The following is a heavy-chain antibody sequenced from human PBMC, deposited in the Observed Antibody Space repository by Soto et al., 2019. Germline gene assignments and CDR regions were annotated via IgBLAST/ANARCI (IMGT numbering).Heavy chain of an antibody. V-gene: IGHV3-11*06. CDR2: ISSSSSYT. CDR3: VLPDYGDKTEDY. D-gene: IGHD4-17*01. CDR1: GFTFSDYY. J-gene: IGHJ4*02. Sequence: QVQLVESGGGLVKPGGSLRLSCAASGFTFSDYYMSWIRQAPGKGLEWVSYISSSSSYTNYADSVKGRFTISRDNAKNSLYLQMNGLRAEDTAVYYCVLPDYGDKTEDYWGQGTLVTVSS.